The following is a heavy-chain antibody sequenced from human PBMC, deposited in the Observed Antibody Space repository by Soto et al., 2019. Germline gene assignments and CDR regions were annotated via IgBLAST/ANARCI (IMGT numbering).Heavy chain of an antibody. D-gene: IGHD3-16*01. V-gene: IGHV3-23*01. J-gene: IGHJ3*02. CDR3: AKRLRRFGVRLTTNYPGYDAFDI. CDR2: ISGSGGST. Sequence: GGSLRLSCAASGFTFSSYAMSWVRQAPGKGLEWVSAISGSGGSTYYADSVKGRFTISRDNSKNTLYLQMNSLRAEDTAVYYCAKRLRRFGVRLTTNYPGYDAFDIWGQGTMVTVSS. CDR1: GFTFSSYA.